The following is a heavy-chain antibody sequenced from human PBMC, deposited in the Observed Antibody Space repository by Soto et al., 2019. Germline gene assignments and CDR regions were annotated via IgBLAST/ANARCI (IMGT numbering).Heavy chain of an antibody. V-gene: IGHV4-59*01. CDR2: IYYSGST. Sequence: SGTLSLTCTVSGGSISSYYWSWIRQPPGKGLEWIGYIYYSGSTNYNPSLKSRVTISVDTSKNQFSLKLSSVTAADTAVYYCARDNGYSYGYPLDHWGQGTLVTVSS. J-gene: IGHJ4*02. D-gene: IGHD5-18*01. CDR1: GGSISSYY. CDR3: ARDNGYSYGYPLDH.